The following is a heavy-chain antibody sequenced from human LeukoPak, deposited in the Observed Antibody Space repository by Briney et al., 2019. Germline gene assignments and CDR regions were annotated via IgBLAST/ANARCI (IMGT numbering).Heavy chain of an antibody. Sequence: GRSLRLSCAASGFTFSSYGMHWVRQAPGKGLEWISYIGIDSRNTKYADSVRGRFTISADRAQNSLYLQMDSLRVEDTAVYYCARDHNYAFDNWGQGTLVSVAS. J-gene: IGHJ4*02. CDR3: ARDHNYAFDN. CDR2: IGIDSRNT. CDR1: GFTFSSYG. V-gene: IGHV3-48*01. D-gene: IGHD1-1*01.